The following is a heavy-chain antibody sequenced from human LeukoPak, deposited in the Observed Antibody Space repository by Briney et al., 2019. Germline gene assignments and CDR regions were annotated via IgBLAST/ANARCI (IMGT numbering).Heavy chain of an antibody. CDR1: GFTFSSSA. J-gene: IGHJ4*02. V-gene: IGHV3-23*01. CDR2: VSGRGDNT. CDR3: AKRGPIYSSTPGNYFDY. Sequence: PGGSLRLSCAASGFTFSSSALTWVRQAPGKGLEWVSVVSGRGDNTNYADSVKGRLTISRDNSKNTLYLQMKALRDEDTATYYCAKRGPIYSSTPGNYFDYWGQGTLVTVSS. D-gene: IGHD3-10*01.